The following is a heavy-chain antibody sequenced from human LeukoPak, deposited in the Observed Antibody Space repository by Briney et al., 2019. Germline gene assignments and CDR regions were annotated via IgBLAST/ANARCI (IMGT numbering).Heavy chain of an antibody. Sequence: GGSLRLSCAASGFTFSSYAMSWVRQAPGKGLEWVSAISGSGGSTYYADSVKGRFTISRDNPRNTLYMQMNSLRDEDTAVYYCAIMHGYYDGTGYWVQWGQGTLVTVSS. D-gene: IGHD3-22*01. J-gene: IGHJ1*01. CDR1: GFTFSSYA. V-gene: IGHV3-23*01. CDR3: AIMHGYYDGTGYWVQ. CDR2: ISGSGGST.